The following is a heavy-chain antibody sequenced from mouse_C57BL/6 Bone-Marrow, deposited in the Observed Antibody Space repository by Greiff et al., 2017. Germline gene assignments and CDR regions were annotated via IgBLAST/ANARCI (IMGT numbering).Heavy chain of an antibody. V-gene: IGHV1-64*01. CDR3: ARLGYGNSYY. CDR1: GYTFTSYW. CDR2: IHPNSGST. J-gene: IGHJ2*01. D-gene: IGHD2-1*01. Sequence: QVHVKQPGAELVKPGASVKLSCKASGYTFTSYWMHWVKQRPGQGLEWIGMIHPNSGSTNYNEKFKSKATLTVDKSSSTAYMQLSSLTSEDSAVYYCARLGYGNSYYWGQGTTLTVSS.